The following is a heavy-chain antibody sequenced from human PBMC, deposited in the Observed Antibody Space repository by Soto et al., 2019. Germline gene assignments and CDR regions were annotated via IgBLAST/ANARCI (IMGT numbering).Heavy chain of an antibody. Sequence: QAQLVQSGAEVKKPGASVKVSCKASGYTFTGYDINWVRQATGQELEWMGWMNPNSGNTGYAQNFQGRVTMTRDNSITTAYMELTSLRDDDSAVYYCVGEKVGTTGIDFWGQGTLVTVSS. CDR1: GYTFTGYD. J-gene: IGHJ4*02. CDR2: MNPNSGNT. CDR3: VGEKVGTTGIDF. V-gene: IGHV1-8*01. D-gene: IGHD1-26*01.